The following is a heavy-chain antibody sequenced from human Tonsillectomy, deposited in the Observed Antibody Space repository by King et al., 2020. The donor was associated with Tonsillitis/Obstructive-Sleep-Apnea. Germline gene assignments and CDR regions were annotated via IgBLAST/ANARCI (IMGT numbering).Heavy chain of an antibody. D-gene: IGHD1-26*01. Sequence: VQLVESGGGVVQPGRSLRLSCAASGFTFSSYAMHWVRQAPGKGLEWVAVISYDGSNKYYADSVKGRFTISRDNSKNTLYLQMNSLRAEDTAVYYCARAGEGGATPYSYFGMDVWGQGPTVTVSS. CDR3: ARAGEGGATPYSYFGMDV. J-gene: IGHJ6*02. CDR1: GFTFSSYA. V-gene: IGHV3-30*04. CDR2: ISYDGSNK.